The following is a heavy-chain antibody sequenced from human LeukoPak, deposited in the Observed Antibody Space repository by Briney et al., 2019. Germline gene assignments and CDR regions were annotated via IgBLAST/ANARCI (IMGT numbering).Heavy chain of an antibody. CDR2: MNPNNGDS. CDR1: GYTFTSYH. Sequence: GASVKVSCKASGYTFTSYHINWVRQATGQGLEWMGWMNPNNGDSGYAQKFQGRVTITRDTSISTAYTELRSLRSEDTAVYFCARTTSFTASGYDYWGQGTLVTVSS. D-gene: IGHD6-25*01. CDR3: ARTTSFTASGYDY. V-gene: IGHV1-8*03. J-gene: IGHJ4*02.